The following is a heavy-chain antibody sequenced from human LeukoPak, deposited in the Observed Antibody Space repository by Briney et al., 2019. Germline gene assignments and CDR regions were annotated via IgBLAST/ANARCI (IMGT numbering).Heavy chain of an antibody. Sequence: GASVKVSCTASGYTFTGYYMHWVRQAPGQGLEWMGWVNPNSGGTNYAQKLQGRVTMTRDTSISTAYMELSRLRSDDTAVYYCARDPSAGYCSGGSCSAYYYGMDVWGQGTTVTVSS. CDR1: GYTFTGYY. J-gene: IGHJ6*02. CDR2: VNPNSGGT. D-gene: IGHD2-15*01. CDR3: ARDPSAGYCSGGSCSAYYYGMDV. V-gene: IGHV1-2*02.